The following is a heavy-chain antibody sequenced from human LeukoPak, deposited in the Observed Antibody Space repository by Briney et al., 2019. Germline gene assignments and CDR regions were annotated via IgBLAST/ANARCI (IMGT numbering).Heavy chain of an antibody. CDR1: GGSISSGGYY. CDR3: ASSLSQYYYDSSGYQAGGYFDY. V-gene: IGHV4-30-2*01. D-gene: IGHD3-22*01. CDR2: IYHSGST. J-gene: IGHJ4*02. Sequence: SETLPLTCTVSGGSISSGGYYWSWIRQPPGKGLEWIGYIYHSGSTYYNPSLKSRVTISVDRSKNQFSLKLSSVTAADTAVYYCASSLSQYYYDSSGYQAGGYFDYWGQGTLVTVSS.